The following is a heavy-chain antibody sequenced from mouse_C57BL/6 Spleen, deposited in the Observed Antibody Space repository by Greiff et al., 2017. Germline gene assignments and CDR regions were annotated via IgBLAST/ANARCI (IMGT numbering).Heavy chain of an antibody. CDR1: GYAFTNYL. CDR3: ARSPIYDGYLYYFDY. Sequence: VQLQQSGAELVRPGTSVKVSCKASGYAFTNYLIEWVKQRPGQGLEWIGVINPGSGGTNYNEKFKGKATLTADKSSSTAYMQLSSLTSEDSAVYFCARSPIYDGYLYYFDYWGQGTTLTVSS. D-gene: IGHD2-3*01. V-gene: IGHV1-54*01. J-gene: IGHJ2*01. CDR2: INPGSGGT.